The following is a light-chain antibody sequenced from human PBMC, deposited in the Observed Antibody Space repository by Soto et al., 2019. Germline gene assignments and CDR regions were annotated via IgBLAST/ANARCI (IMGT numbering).Light chain of an antibody. CDR3: GSWDSSLSAYV. J-gene: IGLJ1*01. V-gene: IGLV1-51*01. CDR1: SSNIGGNS. Sequence: QEVTISCSGSSSNIGGNSVSWYQQLPGTAPKLLFYDDNKRPSGIPDRFSGSKSGTSATLGITGFQTGDEADYYCGSWDSSLSAYVFGTGTKVTVL. CDR2: DDN.